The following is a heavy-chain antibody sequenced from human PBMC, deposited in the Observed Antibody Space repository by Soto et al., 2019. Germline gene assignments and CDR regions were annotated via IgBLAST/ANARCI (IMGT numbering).Heavy chain of an antibody. CDR2: IYYTGST. V-gene: IGHV4-31*03. CDR3: ARGREEAGGPFDY. Sequence: QVQLQESGPGLVKPSQTLSLTCSVSGASISSGNYYWSWIRQHPGKGLEWIGYIYYTGSTYYNPSLRSRITISEDMSKNHFSLRLSSETAADTAVYYCARGREEAGGPFDYWGQGTLVTVSA. CDR1: GASISSGNYY. D-gene: IGHD3-10*01. J-gene: IGHJ4*02.